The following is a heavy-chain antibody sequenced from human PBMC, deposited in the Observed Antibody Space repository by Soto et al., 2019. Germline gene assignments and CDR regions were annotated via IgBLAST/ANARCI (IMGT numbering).Heavy chain of an antibody. CDR3: ARAETSGIHYFDY. CDR2: VYYSGST. CDR1: GESINRYS. Sequence: SETLSLTRSVTGESINRYSWSWIRQPPGKGLECMGYVYYSGSTNYNPSLKSRVTISVDTSKNQISLRLKSVTAADTAVYYCARAETSGIHYFDYWGQGSLVTVSS. J-gene: IGHJ4*02. D-gene: IGHD6-13*01. V-gene: IGHV4-59*01.